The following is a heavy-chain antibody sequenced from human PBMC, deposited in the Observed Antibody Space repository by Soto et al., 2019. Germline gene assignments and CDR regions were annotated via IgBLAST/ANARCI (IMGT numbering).Heavy chain of an antibody. Sequence: SETLSLTCAVYGGSFNGYAWTWIRQPPGGGLEWLGEINHSGGTTYNPSLNNRVTISIDTSKNQFSLKLTSVTAADAAGYYCARGVGYSHLFDHWGQGPXVTVSS. V-gene: IGHV4-34*01. CDR1: GGSFNGYA. D-gene: IGHD5-18*01. CDR2: INHSGGT. CDR3: ARGVGYSHLFDH. J-gene: IGHJ4*02.